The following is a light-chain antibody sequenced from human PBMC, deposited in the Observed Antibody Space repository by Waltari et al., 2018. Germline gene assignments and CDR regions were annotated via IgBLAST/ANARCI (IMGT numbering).Light chain of an antibody. CDR2: GTF. CDR1: QSVGTS. Sequence: RARQSVGTSIAWYQQKRGQARRLLIYGTFSSATGIPDRVSGSESGTDFSLTISRLEPEDYAVYYFQHYVRLPATFGQGTKVEIK. J-gene: IGKJ1*01. CDR3: QHYVRLPAT. V-gene: IGKV3-20*01.